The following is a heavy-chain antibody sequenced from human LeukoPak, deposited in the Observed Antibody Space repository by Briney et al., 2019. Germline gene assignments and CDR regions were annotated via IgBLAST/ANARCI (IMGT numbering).Heavy chain of an antibody. Sequence: GGSLRLSCAASGFTFSSYGMHWVREAPGKVLERVAFIRYDGSNKYYADSVKGRFTISRDNSKNTLYLQMNSLRDEDTAVYYCAKDPGTHYYGSGSYRRGSYFDYWGQGTLVTVSS. V-gene: IGHV3-30*02. D-gene: IGHD3-10*01. J-gene: IGHJ4*02. CDR1: GFTFSSYG. CDR2: IRYDGSNK. CDR3: AKDPGTHYYGSGSYRRGSYFDY.